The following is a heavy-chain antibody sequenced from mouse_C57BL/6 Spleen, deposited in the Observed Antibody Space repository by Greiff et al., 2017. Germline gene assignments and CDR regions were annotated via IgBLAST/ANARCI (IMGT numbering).Heavy chain of an antibody. CDR3: ARGDSITTVVPSFAY. Sequence: VQLKQSGPELVKPGASVKISCKASGYSFTDYNMNWVKQSNGKSLEWIGVINPNYGTTSYNQKFKGKATVTVDQSSSTAYMQLNSLTSEDSAVYYCARGDSITTVVPSFAYWGQGTLVTVSA. J-gene: IGHJ3*01. V-gene: IGHV1-39*01. CDR1: GYSFTDYN. D-gene: IGHD1-1*01. CDR2: INPNYGTT.